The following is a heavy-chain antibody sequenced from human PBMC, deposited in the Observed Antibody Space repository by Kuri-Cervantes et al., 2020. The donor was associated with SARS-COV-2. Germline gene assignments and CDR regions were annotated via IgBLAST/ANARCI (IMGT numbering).Heavy chain of an antibody. J-gene: IGHJ6*01. CDR3: VKDRQGLGYSGMDV. CDR2: ISYDGSTK. V-gene: IGHV3-30*18. Sequence: GGALRLSCAASGFTFISTAMHWVRQAPGKGLEWVAVISYDGSTKYYADSVKGRFTISRDNSKDTLSLQMNSLRAEDKALYYCVKDRQGLGYSGMDVWGPGATVTVSS. CDR1: GFTFISTA. D-gene: IGHD2-21*01.